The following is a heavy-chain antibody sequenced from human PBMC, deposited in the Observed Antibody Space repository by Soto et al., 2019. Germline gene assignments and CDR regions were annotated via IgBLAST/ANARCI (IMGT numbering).Heavy chain of an antibody. CDR1: GGSVSYNSYY. D-gene: IGHD2-21*01. J-gene: IGHJ4*02. V-gene: IGHV4-39*01. CDR2: IFYTGTT. CDR3: ARLVVVAPVANV. Sequence: PSETLSLTCSVSGGSVSYNSYYWGWIRQPPGTGLEWVGGIFYTGTTYYNPSLKDRLSISVDTSKNSFSLNLTSVTAADTAVYFCARLVVVAPVANVWGQGALVTVSS.